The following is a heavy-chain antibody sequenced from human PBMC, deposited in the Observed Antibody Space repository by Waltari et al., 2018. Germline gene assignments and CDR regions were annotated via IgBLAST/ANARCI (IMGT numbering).Heavy chain of an antibody. CDR1: GGTFSSYA. CDR3: ARDKGFLGYCSGGSCYSGFDY. V-gene: IGHV1-69*05. CDR2: IIPIFGTA. Sequence: QVQLVQSGAEVKKPGSSVKVSCKASGGTFSSYAISWVRQAPGQGLEWMGGIIPIFGTANYAQKFQGRVTITTDESTSTAYMELSSLRSEDTAVYYGARDKGFLGYCSGGSCYSGFDYWGQGTLVTVSS. J-gene: IGHJ4*02. D-gene: IGHD2-15*01.